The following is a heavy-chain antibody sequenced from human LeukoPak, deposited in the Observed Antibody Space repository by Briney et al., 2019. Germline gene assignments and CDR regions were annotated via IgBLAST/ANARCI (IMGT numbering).Heavy chain of an antibody. V-gene: IGHV1-2*02. CDR1: GYTFTGYY. J-gene: IGHJ5*02. CDR3: AKEGAVAGTAGGDWFDP. Sequence: ASVKVSCKASGYTFTGYYMLWVRQAPGQGLEWMGWINPNSGGTNYAQKFQGRVTMTRDTSISTAYMELSSLRSDDTAVYYCAKEGAVAGTAGGDWFDPWGQGTLVTVSS. CDR2: INPNSGGT. D-gene: IGHD6-19*01.